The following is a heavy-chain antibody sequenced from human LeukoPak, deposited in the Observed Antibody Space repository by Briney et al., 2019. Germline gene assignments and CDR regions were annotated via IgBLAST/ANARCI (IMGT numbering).Heavy chain of an antibody. CDR2: INHSGDT. CDR1: GGSFTNYY. D-gene: IGHD1/OR15-1a*01. CDR3: ARGPGTVGLSP. Sequence: SETLSLTCNVSGGSFTNYYWSWIRQTPEKGLEWIGQINHSGDTSYNPSLRSRITFSVDRSKNQFYLKVTSVTAADTGVYYCARGPGTVGLSPWGQGTQGTLSS. J-gene: IGHJ5*02. V-gene: IGHV4-34*01.